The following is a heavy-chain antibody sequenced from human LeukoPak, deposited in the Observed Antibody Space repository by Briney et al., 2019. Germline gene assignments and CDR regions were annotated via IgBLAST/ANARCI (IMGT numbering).Heavy chain of an antibody. J-gene: IGHJ4*02. CDR2: INHSGST. V-gene: IGHV4-34*01. D-gene: IGHD4-23*01. Sequence: SETLSLTCAVYGGSFSGYYLSWLRQPPGKGLEWIGEINHSGSTNYNPSLKSRVTISVDTSKNQFSLKLSSVTAADTAVYYCARIDYGGNSGGGYWGQGTLVTVSS. CDR3: ARIDYGGNSGGGY. CDR1: GGSFSGYY.